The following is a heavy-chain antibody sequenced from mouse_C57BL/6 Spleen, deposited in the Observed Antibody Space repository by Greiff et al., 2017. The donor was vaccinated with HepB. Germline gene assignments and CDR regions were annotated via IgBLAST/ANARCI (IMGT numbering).Heavy chain of an antibody. D-gene: IGHD2-4*01. J-gene: IGHJ3*01. V-gene: IGHV14-4*01. Sequence: VQLQQSGAELVRPGASVKLSCTASGFNIKDDYMHWVKQRPEQGLEWIGWIDPENGDTEYASKFQGKATITADTSSNTAYLQRSRLTSEDTAVYYCTMGDDYGAYWGQGTLVTVSA. CDR2: IDPENGDT. CDR1: GFNIKDDY. CDR3: TMGDDYGAY.